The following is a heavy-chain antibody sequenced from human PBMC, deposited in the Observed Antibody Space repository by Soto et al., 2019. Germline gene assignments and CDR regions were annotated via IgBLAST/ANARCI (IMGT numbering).Heavy chain of an antibody. V-gene: IGHV1-24*01. CDR3: ATALPMVRGVIGAFDI. CDR2: FDPEDGEP. CDR1: GYTLTELS. D-gene: IGHD3-10*01. J-gene: IGHJ3*02. Sequence: QVQLVQSGAEGKKPGASVKVSCKVSGYTLTELSMPWVRQAPGKGLEWMGGFDPEDGEPIYAQKFQGRVTMTEDTSTDTAYMELSSLRSEDTAVYYCATALPMVRGVIGAFDIWGQGTMVTVSS.